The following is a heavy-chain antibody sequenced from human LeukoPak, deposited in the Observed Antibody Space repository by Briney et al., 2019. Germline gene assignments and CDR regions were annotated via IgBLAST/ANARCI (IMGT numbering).Heavy chain of an antibody. J-gene: IGHJ4*02. CDR2: ISSSSRTV. V-gene: IGHV3-48*04. Sequence: GGSLSLSCTVSGFTFSNYGMHWVRQAPGKGLEWVSYISSSSRTVYYADSVKGRFIISRDNAKNSLYLQMNSLRAEDTAVYYCARRYCSSTSCTLDYWGQGTLVTVSS. D-gene: IGHD2-2*01. CDR1: GFTFSNYG. CDR3: ARRYCSSTSCTLDY.